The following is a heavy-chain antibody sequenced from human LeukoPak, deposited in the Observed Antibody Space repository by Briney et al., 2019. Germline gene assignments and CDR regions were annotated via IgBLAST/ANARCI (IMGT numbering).Heavy chain of an antibody. CDR1: GESFSGDY. D-gene: IGHD5-24*01. J-gene: IGHJ5*02. CDR3: ARGRWLQYET. CDR2: INQSGST. Sequence: SETLSLTCGVYGESFSGDYWSWIRQPPGKGLEGIGEINQSGSTNYIPSLKSRVTISVDTSKNQFSLKLISVTAADTAVYYCARGRWLQYETWGQGTLVTVSS. V-gene: IGHV4-34*01.